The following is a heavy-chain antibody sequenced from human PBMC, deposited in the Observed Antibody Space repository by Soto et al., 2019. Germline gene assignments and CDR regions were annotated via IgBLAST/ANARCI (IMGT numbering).Heavy chain of an antibody. CDR3: TTDLAAPAPDY. J-gene: IGHJ4*02. CDR2: ISGSGGST. CDR1: GFIFNNYA. V-gene: IGHV3-23*01. D-gene: IGHD2-15*01. Sequence: GGSLRLSCAASGFIFNNYAMSWVRQAPGKGLDWVSAISGSGGSTYHADSVKGRFTISRDNSKNTLYLQMNSLKTEDTAVHYCTTDLAAPAPDYWGQGTLVTVSS.